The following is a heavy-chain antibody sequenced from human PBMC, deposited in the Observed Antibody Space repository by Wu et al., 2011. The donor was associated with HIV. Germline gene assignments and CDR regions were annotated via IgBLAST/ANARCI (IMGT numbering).Heavy chain of an antibody. CDR2: INPASGGT. V-gene: IGHV1-2*02. Sequence: QVQLVQSGAEVKKPGASVRVSCKASGYTFTGYHMHWVRQAPGQGLEWMGWINPASGGTNYAQKFQGRVTMTRDTSISTAYMDLSSLRSDDTAVYYCARDPGIAASGSFGWGQGTLVTVSS. D-gene: IGHD6-13*01. J-gene: IGHJ4*02. CDR1: GYTFTGYH. CDR3: ARDPGIAASGSFG.